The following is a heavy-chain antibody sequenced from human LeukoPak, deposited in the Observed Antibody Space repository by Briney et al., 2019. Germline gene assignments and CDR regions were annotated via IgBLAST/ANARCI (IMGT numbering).Heavy chain of an antibody. CDR2: ISGSGGST. Sequence: GGSLSLSCAASGFTFSSYAMSWVRQAPGKGLEWVAAISGSGGSTYYADSVKGRFTISRDNSKNTLYLQMNSLRAEDTAVYYRASDLGTFVVVPAAIDNWFDPWGQGTLVTVSS. V-gene: IGHV3-23*01. CDR1: GFTFSSYA. CDR3: ASDLGTFVVVPAAIDNWFDP. D-gene: IGHD2-2*02. J-gene: IGHJ5*02.